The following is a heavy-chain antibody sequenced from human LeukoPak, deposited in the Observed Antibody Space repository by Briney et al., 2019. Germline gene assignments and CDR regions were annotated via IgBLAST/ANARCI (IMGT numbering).Heavy chain of an antibody. CDR3: ARFGWVVPAAMFAFDY. J-gene: IGHJ4*02. V-gene: IGHV4-59*08. D-gene: IGHD2-2*01. Sequence: SETLSLTCTVSGGSISSYYWSWIRQPPGKGLEWIGYTYYSGSTNYNPSLKSRVTISVDTSKNQFSLKLSSVTAADTAVYYCARFGWVVPAAMFAFDYWGQGTLVTVSS. CDR1: GGSISSYY. CDR2: TYYSGST.